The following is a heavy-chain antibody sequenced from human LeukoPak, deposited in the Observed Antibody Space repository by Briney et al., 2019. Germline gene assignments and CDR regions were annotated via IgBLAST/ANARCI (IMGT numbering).Heavy chain of an antibody. J-gene: IGHJ4*02. D-gene: IGHD3-3*01. Sequence: SETLSLTCTVSGGSISSYYWSWIRQPPGKGLEWIGYIYYSGSANYNPSLESRVAISVDTSKNQFSLKLTSVTAADTAVYFCARCMTIFCPGFDYWGQGTLVTVSS. CDR1: GGSISSYY. CDR2: IYYSGSA. CDR3: ARCMTIFCPGFDY. V-gene: IGHV4-59*01.